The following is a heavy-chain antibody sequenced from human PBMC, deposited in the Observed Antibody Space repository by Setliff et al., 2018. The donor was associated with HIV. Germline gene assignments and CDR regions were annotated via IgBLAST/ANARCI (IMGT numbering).Heavy chain of an antibody. D-gene: IGHD6-13*01. J-gene: IGHJ6*02. CDR1: GYTFTGYY. Sequence: ASVKVSCKASGYTFTGYYMHWVRQAPGQGLEWMGWINPNSGGTNYAQKFQGWVTMTRDTSISTAYMELSRLRSDDTAVYYCARGGYSSSLPVSYGMDVWGQGTTVT. CDR2: INPNSGGT. V-gene: IGHV1-2*04. CDR3: ARGGYSSSLPVSYGMDV.